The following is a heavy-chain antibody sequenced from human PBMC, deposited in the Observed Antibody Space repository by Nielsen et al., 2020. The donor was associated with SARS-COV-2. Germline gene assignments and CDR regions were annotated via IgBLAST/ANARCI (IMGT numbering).Heavy chain of an antibody. CDR3: ARGFTAAAGTDAFDI. CDR1: GGSFSGYY. CDR2: INHSGST. J-gene: IGHJ3*02. D-gene: IGHD6-13*01. V-gene: IGHV4-34*01. Sequence: ETLSLTCAVYGGSFSGYYWSWIRQPPGKGLEWIGEINHSGSTNYNPSLKSRVTISVVTSKNQFSLKLSSVTAADTAVYYCARGFTAAAGTDAFDIWGQGTMVTVSS.